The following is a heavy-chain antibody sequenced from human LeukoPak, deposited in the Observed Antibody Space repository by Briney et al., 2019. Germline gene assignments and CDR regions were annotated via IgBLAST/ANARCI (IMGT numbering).Heavy chain of an antibody. D-gene: IGHD2-21*01. Sequence: GGSLRLSCAASAFTFSDHYMDRVRQAPGKGLEWVGRTRNKANSFTTEYAASVKGRFTISRDDSKNSLYLQMNSLKTEDTAVYYCARSIPSRGLYYFDYWGQGTLVTVSS. CDR3: ARSIPSRGLYYFDY. CDR2: TRNKANSFTT. V-gene: IGHV3-72*01. J-gene: IGHJ4*02. CDR1: AFTFSDHY.